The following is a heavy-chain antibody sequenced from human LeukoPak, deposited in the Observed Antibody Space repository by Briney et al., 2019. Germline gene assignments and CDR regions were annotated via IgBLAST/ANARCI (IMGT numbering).Heavy chain of an antibody. J-gene: IGHJ4*02. CDR2: IKSKTDGGTT. D-gene: IGHD3-10*01. CDR3: TTIWPFGESTQFDY. Sequence: ETLSLTCTVSGGSISSSNYYWGWIRQPPGKGLEWVGRIKSKTDGGTTDYAAPMKGRFTISRDDSKNTLYLQMNSLKTEDTAVYYCTTIWPFGESTQFDYWGQGTLVTVSS. CDR1: GGSISSSNYY. V-gene: IGHV3-15*01.